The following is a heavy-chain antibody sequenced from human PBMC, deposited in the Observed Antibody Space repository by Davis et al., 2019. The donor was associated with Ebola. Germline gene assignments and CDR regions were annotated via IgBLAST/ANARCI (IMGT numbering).Heavy chain of an antibody. CDR3: ARDLPSSSHHYYYYYGMDV. J-gene: IGHJ6*02. V-gene: IGHV6-1*01. CDR1: GDSVSSNSAA. Sequence: HSQTLSLTCAISGDSVSSNSAAWNWIRQSPSRGLEWLGRTYYRSKWYNDYAVSVKSRITINPDTSKNQFSLQLNSVTPEDTAVYYCARDLPSSSHHYYYYYGMDVWGQGTTVTVSS. CDR2: TYYRSKWYN. D-gene: IGHD6-6*01.